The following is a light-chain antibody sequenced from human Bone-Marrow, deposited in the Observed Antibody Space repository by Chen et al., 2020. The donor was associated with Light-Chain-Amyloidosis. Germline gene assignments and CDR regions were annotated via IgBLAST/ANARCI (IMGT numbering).Light chain of an antibody. Sequence: SYVLTQPSSVSVAPGQTARITCGGNDIENEVVHWYQQKPGQAPVLVVSDDSDRPSGIPERFSGSNSGNTATLTISRVEAGDEADYYCQVWDSSSDQVVFGGGTKLTVL. CDR3: QVWDSSSDQVV. V-gene: IGLV3-21*02. CDR1: DIENEV. CDR2: DDS. J-gene: IGLJ2*01.